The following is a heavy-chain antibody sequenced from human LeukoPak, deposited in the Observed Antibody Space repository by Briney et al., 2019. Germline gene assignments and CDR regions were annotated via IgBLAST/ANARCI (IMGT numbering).Heavy chain of an antibody. CDR1: GYTFTSYS. V-gene: IGHV1-18*01. Sequence: ASVKVSCKASGYTFTSYSISWVRQAPGQGLEWMGWISAYNGNTNYAQKLQGRVTMTTDTSTSTAYMELRSLRSDDTAVYYCARVFGIAVASRGFDYWGQGTLVTVSS. CDR2: ISAYNGNT. J-gene: IGHJ4*02. D-gene: IGHD6-19*01. CDR3: ARVFGIAVASRGFDY.